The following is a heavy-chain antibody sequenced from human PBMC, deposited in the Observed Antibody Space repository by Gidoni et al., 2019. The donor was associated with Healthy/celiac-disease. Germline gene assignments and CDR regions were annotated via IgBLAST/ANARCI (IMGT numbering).Heavy chain of an antibody. CDR1: GFTFSSYG. CDR2: ISYDGSNK. V-gene: IGHV3-30*18. D-gene: IGHD6-13*01. CDR3: AKEVDYSSSWFGTASSYYYYYGMDV. Sequence: QVQLVESGGGVVQPGRSLRLSCAASGFTFSSYGMHWVRQAPGKGLEWVAVISYDGSNKYYADSVKGRFTISRDNSKNTPYLQMNSLRAEDTAVYYCAKEVDYSSSWFGTASSYYYYYGMDVWGQGTTVTVSS. J-gene: IGHJ6*02.